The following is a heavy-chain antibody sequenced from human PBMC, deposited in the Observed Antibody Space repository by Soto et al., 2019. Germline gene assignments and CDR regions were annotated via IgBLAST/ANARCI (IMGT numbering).Heavy chain of an antibody. D-gene: IGHD3-10*01. CDR3: VKGMAYFYDSGSYPFDY. CDR1: KFTFSNYA. CDR2: ISASGSST. V-gene: IGHV3-23*01. Sequence: GGSLRLSCAASKFTFSNYAMSWVRQVPGKGLERVSAISASGSSTYYADSVKGRFTISRDNSKNTLYPQMNSLRAEDTAVYYCVKGMAYFYDSGSYPFDYWGQGTLVTVSS. J-gene: IGHJ4*02.